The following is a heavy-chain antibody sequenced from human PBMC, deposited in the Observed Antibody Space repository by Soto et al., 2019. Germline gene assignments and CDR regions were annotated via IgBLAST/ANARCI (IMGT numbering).Heavy chain of an antibody. V-gene: IGHV1-69*02. CDR1: GDTFTFYS. J-gene: IGHJ4*02. Sequence: QVQLVQSGAEVKKPGSSVMVSCKASGDTFTFYSINWVRQAPGLGLECLGRINPILSMSNYAQRFQGRVTMTADKSTSTAYMELSSLRSEDTAMYYCASSYGSGYRAFDYWGQGALVTVSS. CDR3: ASSYGSGYRAFDY. D-gene: IGHD3-10*01. CDR2: INPILSMS.